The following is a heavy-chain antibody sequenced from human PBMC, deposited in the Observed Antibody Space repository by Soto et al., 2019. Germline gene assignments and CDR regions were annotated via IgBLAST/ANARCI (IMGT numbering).Heavy chain of an antibody. D-gene: IGHD2-15*01. CDR3: ARQPSLYCSGGSCYQSFDY. V-gene: IGHV4-59*08. Sequence: ETLSLTCTVSGGSISSYYWSWIRQPPGKGLEWIGYIYYSGSTNYNPSLKSRVTISVDTSKNQFSLKLSSVTAADTAVYYCARQPSLYCSGGSCYQSFDYWGQGTLVTVSS. CDR1: GGSISSYY. CDR2: IYYSGST. J-gene: IGHJ4*02.